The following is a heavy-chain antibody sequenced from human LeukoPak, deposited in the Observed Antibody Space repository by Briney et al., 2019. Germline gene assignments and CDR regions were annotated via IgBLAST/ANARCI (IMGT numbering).Heavy chain of an antibody. Sequence: SETLSLTCTVPGGSISSSSYYWGWIRQPPGKGLEWIGSIYYSGSTYYNPSLKSRVTISVDTSKNQFSLKLSSVTAADTAVYYCARHDCSGGSCYSDYWGQGTLVTVSS. CDR3: ARHDCSGGSCYSDY. J-gene: IGHJ4*02. CDR1: GGSISSSSYY. V-gene: IGHV4-39*01. D-gene: IGHD2-15*01. CDR2: IYYSGST.